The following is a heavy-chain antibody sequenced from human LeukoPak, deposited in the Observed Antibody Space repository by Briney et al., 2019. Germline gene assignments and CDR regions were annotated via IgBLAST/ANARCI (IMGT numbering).Heavy chain of an antibody. J-gene: IGHJ6*02. CDR2: IRYDGSNK. V-gene: IGHV3-30*02. Sequence: PGGSLRLSCAASGFTFSSYWMSWVRQAPGKGLEWVAFIRYDGSNKYYADSVKGRFTISGDNSKNTLYLQMNSLRAEDAAVYYCAKSSYSSYYYYYGVDVWGQGTTVTVSS. CDR3: AKSSYSSYYYYYGVDV. D-gene: IGHD2-15*01. CDR1: GFTFSSYW.